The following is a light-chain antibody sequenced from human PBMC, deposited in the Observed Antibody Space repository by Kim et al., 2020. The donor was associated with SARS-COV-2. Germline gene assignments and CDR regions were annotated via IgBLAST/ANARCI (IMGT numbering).Light chain of an antibody. V-gene: IGLV1-40*01. CDR1: SSNIGAGYD. CDR2: GNS. CDR3: QSYDSSLSGAWV. J-gene: IGLJ3*02. Sequence: QSVLTQPPSVSGAPGQRVTISCTGSSSNIGAGYDVHWYQQLPGTAPKLLIYGNSNRPSGVPDRFSGSKSGTSASLVITGLQAEDEADYYCQSYDSSLSGAWVFGGGTQLTVL.